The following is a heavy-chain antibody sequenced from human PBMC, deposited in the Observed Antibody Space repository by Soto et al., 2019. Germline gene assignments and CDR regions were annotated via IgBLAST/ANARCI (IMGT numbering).Heavy chain of an antibody. J-gene: IGHJ1*01. Sequence: QVQLVQSGAEVKKPGASVKVSCKASGYTFTSYGISWVRQAPGQGLEWMGWISVYNGNTNYAQKLQGRVTMTTDTSANTAYMELRSLRTADTAVDYGAKGSAVENGLEYWGQGTLVTVSS. D-gene: IGHD6-25*01. CDR2: ISVYNGNT. V-gene: IGHV1-18*01. CDR3: AKGSAVENGLEY. CDR1: GYTFTSYG.